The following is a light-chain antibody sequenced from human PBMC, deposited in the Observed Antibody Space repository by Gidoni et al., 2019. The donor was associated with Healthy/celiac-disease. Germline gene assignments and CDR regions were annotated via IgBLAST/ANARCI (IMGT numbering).Light chain of an antibody. CDR3: QQSYTTPYT. V-gene: IGKV1-39*01. Sequence: DIQMTQSPSSLSTFVGDRVTISCRASQSIGSHLNWYQQKPGKAPNLLIYTVSYLQSGVPSRFRGSGSGTDFTLTISSLQPEDFATYFCQQSYTTPYTFGQGTKLEIK. CDR1: QSIGSH. J-gene: IGKJ2*01. CDR2: TVS.